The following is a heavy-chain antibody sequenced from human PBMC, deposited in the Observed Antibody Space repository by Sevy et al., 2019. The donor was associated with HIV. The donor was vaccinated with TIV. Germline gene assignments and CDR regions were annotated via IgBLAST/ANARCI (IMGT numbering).Heavy chain of an antibody. CDR1: GYTFTGYY. CDR3: ARDLSYSGYDPPNYYFDY. V-gene: IGHV1-2*02. J-gene: IGHJ4*02. CDR2: INPNSGGT. Sequence: ASVKVSCKASGYTFTGYYMHWVRQAPGQGLEWMGWINPNSGGTNYAQKFQGRVTMTRDTSISTAYMELSRLRSDDTAVYYCARDLSYSGYDPPNYYFDYWGQGTLVTVSS. D-gene: IGHD5-12*01.